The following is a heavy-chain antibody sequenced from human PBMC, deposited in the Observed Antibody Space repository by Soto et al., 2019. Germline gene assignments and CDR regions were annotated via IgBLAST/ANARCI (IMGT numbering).Heavy chain of an antibody. Sequence: SETLSLTCTVSGGSISSYYWSWIRQPPGKGLEWIGYIYYSESTKYNPSLKSRVTISVDMSKNQLSLKLSSVTAADTAVYYCATCFVGSYGNYYYYYGMDVWGQGTTVTVSS. CDR3: ATCFVGSYGNYYYYYGMDV. V-gene: IGHV4-59*01. CDR1: GGSISSYY. CDR2: IYYSEST. D-gene: IGHD2-15*01. J-gene: IGHJ6*02.